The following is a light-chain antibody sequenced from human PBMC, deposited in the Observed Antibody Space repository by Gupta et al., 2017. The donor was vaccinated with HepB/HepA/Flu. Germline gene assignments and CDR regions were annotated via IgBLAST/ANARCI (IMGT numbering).Light chain of an antibody. CDR1: QSISNY. J-gene: IGKJ1*01. Sequence: DIQMTQSPSSLSASVGDRVTITCRTSQSISNYLNWYQQKPGTAPKLLIHAASSVQSGVPSRFSGSGSGTDFTLTISSLQPEDFATYYCQHSYSNPRTFGQGTKVEIK. CDR3: QHSYSNPRT. CDR2: AAS. V-gene: IGKV1-39*01.